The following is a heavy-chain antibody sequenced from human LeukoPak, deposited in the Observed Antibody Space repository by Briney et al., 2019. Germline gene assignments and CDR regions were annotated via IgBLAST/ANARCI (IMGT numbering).Heavy chain of an antibody. CDR2: IYSGGST. V-gene: IGHV3-53*01. Sequence: PGGSLRLSCAASGFTVSSNYMSWVRQAPGKGLEWVSVIYSGGSTYYTDSVKGRFTISRDNSKNTLSLQMNTLRAEDTAIYYCARDWIGTGSFDYWGQGTLVTVSS. D-gene: IGHD3-3*01. CDR3: ARDWIGTGSFDY. J-gene: IGHJ4*02. CDR1: GFTVSSNY.